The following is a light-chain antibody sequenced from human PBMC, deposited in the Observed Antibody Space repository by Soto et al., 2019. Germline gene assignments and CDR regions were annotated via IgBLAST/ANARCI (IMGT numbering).Light chain of an antibody. J-gene: IGKJ4*01. CDR1: QSVSSY. V-gene: IGKV3-11*01. CDR3: QQRSNWFT. CDR2: DAS. Sequence: EIVLTQSPATLSLSPGERATLSCRASQSVSSYLAWYQQKPGQAPRLLIYDASNRATGIPARFSGSGSGTYFTLTISSLDPEDFAVYYCQQRSNWFTFGGGTKVEIK.